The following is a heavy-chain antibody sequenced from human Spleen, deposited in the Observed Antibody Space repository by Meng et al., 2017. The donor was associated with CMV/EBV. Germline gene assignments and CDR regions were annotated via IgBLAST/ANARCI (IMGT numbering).Heavy chain of an antibody. CDR3: RSSSSPYYYGMDV. D-gene: IGHD6-6*01. J-gene: IGHJ6*02. Sequence: GGSLRLSCVASGFTFSDYYMSWIRQAPGKGLEWVSYISSSGSTIYYADSVKGRFTISRDNAKNSLYLQMNSLRAEDTAVYYCRSSSSPYYYGMDVWGQGTTVTVSS. CDR2: ISSSGSTI. V-gene: IGHV3-11*04. CDR1: GFTFSDYY.